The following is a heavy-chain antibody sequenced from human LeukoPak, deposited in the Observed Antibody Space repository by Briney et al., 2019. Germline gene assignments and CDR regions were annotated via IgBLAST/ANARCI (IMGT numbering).Heavy chain of an antibody. V-gene: IGHV4-59*01. CDR1: GGSISSYY. D-gene: IGHD2-15*01. CDR2: IYYSGST. CDR3: ARVLGLLGSWFDP. Sequence: RPSETLSLTCTVSGGSISSYYWSWIRQPPGKGLEWIGYIYYSGSTNYNPSLKSRVTISGDTSKNQFSLKLSSVTAADTAVYYCARVLGLLGSWFDPWGQGTLVTVSS. J-gene: IGHJ5*02.